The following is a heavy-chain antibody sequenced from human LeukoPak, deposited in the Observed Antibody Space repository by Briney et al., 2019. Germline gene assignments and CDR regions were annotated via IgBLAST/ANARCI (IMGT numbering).Heavy chain of an antibody. V-gene: IGHV5-51*01. CDR1: GYTFTSYW. J-gene: IGHJ6*01. CDR3: VRSLPGTLLRGYGMDV. D-gene: IGHD3-10*01. Sequence: GESLTISCKTSGYTFTSYWIGWVRQTPGKGLECMGVIIPRDSDVRYSPSFQGQVTISADKSTNTAYLHWGSLKASDSAMYYCVRSLPGTLLRGYGMDVWGPGTTVTASA. CDR2: IIPRDSDV.